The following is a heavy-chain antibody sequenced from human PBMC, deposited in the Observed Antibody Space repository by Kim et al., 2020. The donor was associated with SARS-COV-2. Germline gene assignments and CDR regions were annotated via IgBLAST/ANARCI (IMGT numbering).Heavy chain of an antibody. CDR1: GGSFSGYY. CDR2: INHSGST. J-gene: IGHJ4*02. Sequence: SETLSLTCAVYGGSFSGYYWSWIRQPPGKGLEWIGEINHSGSTNYNPSLKSRVTISVDTSKNQFSLKLSSVTAADTAVYYCARVGDYVWGSYRFYFDYWGQGTLVTVSS. V-gene: IGHV4-34*01. D-gene: IGHD3-16*02. CDR3: ARVGDYVWGSYRFYFDY.